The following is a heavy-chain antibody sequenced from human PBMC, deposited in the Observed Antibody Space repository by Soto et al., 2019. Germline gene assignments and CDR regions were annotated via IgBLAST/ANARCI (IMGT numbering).Heavy chain of an antibody. CDR2: ISSSSSSI. Sequence: EVQLVESGGGLVQPGGSLRLSCVASGFTFSSNRMNWVRQAPGKGLEWVSFISSSSSSIYYADSVKGRFTISRDNAKNSLYLHMNSLRDEDTAVYYCASQPLERGSWGWFDPWGQGTLVTVSS. V-gene: IGHV3-48*02. J-gene: IGHJ5*02. CDR3: ASQPLERGSWGWFDP. CDR1: GFTFSSNR. D-gene: IGHD1-1*01.